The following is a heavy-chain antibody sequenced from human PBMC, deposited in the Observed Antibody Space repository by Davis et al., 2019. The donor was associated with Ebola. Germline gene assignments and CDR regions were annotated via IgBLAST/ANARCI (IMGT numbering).Heavy chain of an antibody. Sequence: SETLSLTCAVYGGSFSGYYWSWIRQPPGKGLEWIGEINHSGSTNYNPSLKSRVTISVDTSKNQFSLKLSSVTAADTAVYYCARLRYSSWTNYYYYYGMDVWGQGTTVTVSS. CDR2: INHSGST. CDR1: GGSFSGYY. J-gene: IGHJ6*02. V-gene: IGHV4-34*01. CDR3: ARLRYSSWTNYYYYYGMDV. D-gene: IGHD1/OR15-1a*01.